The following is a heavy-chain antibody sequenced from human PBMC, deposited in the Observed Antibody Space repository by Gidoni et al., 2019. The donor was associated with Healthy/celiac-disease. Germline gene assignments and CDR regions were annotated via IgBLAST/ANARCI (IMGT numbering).Heavy chain of an antibody. Sequence: STGGRFTISRDNAKNSLYLQMNSLRAEDTAVYYCARESELLPRLIDYWGQGTLVTVSS. D-gene: IGHD2-15*01. CDR3: ARESELLPRLIDY. J-gene: IGHJ4*02. V-gene: IGHV3-11*01.